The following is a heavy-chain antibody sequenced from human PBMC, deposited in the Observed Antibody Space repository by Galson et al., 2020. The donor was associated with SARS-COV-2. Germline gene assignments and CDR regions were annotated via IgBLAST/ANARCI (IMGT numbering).Heavy chain of an antibody. J-gene: IGHJ4*02. Sequence: SETLSLTCTVSGGSISSYYWSWIRQPPGKGLEWIGYIYYSGSTNYNPSLKSRVNISVDTSTNQFSLKLRSVTDADTAVYYCARGDYVWGSYRAWGQGTLVTVSS. CDR1: GGSISSYY. CDR3: ARGDYVWGSYRA. D-gene: IGHD3-16*01. CDR2: IYYSGST. V-gene: IGHV4-59*01.